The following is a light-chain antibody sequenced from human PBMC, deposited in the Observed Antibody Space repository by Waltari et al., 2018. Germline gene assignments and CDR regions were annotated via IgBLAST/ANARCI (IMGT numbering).Light chain of an antibody. CDR3: QQRSNSWT. CDR1: QRVSSY. J-gene: IGKJ1*01. CDR2: DAS. Sequence: IVLTQSPATLSLSPGERATLSCRASQRVSSYLAWYQQKPGQAPRLLIYDASNRATGIPARFSGSGSGTDFTLTISSLEPEDFAVYYCQQRSNSWTFGQGTKVEIK. V-gene: IGKV3-11*01.